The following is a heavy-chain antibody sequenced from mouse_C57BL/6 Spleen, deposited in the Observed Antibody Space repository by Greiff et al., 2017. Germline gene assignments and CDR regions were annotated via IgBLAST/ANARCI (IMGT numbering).Heavy chain of an antibody. D-gene: IGHD3-3*01. CDR3: ARRDDAMDY. Sequence: EVQVVESGGDLVKPGGSLKLSCAASGFTFSSYGMSWVRQTPDKRLEWVATISSGGSYTYYPDSVKGRFTISRDNAKNTLYLQMSSLKSEDTAMYYCARRDDAMDYWGQGTSVTVSS. J-gene: IGHJ4*01. CDR1: GFTFSSYG. CDR2: ISSGGSYT. V-gene: IGHV5-6*01.